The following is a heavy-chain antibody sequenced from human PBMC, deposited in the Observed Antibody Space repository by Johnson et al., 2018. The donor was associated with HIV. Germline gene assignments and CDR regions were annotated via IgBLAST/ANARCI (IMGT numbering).Heavy chain of an antibody. D-gene: IGHD6-6*01. CDR3: AKGVRGSSCYDAFDI. Sequence: EVQLVESGGSVVRPGGSLRLSCAASGFTFSSYAMSWVRQAPGKGLELVSAISGSGGCTYYADSVQGRFTISRDNSKNTLYLQMSSLRADDTAVYYCAKGVRGSSCYDAFDIWGQGTMVTV. V-gene: IGHV3-23*04. CDR1: GFTFSSYA. J-gene: IGHJ3*02. CDR2: ISGSGGCT.